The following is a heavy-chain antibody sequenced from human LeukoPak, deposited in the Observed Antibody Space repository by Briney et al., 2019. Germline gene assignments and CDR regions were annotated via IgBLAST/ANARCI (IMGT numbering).Heavy chain of an antibody. CDR3: ARFPSRYCSSTSCSLDY. Sequence: PGGSLRLSCAASGFTFSSYAMSWVRQAPGKGLEWVSSISSSSSYIYYADSAKGRFTISRDNAKNSLYLQMNSLRAEDTAVYYCARFPSRYCSSTSCSLDYWGQGTLVTVSS. V-gene: IGHV3-21*01. J-gene: IGHJ4*02. D-gene: IGHD2-2*01. CDR1: GFTFSSYA. CDR2: ISSSSSYI.